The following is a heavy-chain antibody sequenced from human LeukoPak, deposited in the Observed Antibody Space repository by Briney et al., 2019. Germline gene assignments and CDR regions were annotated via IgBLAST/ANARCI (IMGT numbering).Heavy chain of an antibody. V-gene: IGHV1-18*01. CDR3: ARDTRGWRYDAFDI. J-gene: IGHJ3*02. CDR2: ISAYSGNT. D-gene: IGHD2-2*01. Sequence: ASVKVSCKASGYTFTSYGISWVRQAPGQGLEWMGWISAYSGNTNYAQKLQGRVTMTTDTSTSTAYMELRSLRSDDTAVYYCARDTRGWRYDAFDIWGQGTTVTVSS. CDR1: GYTFTSYG.